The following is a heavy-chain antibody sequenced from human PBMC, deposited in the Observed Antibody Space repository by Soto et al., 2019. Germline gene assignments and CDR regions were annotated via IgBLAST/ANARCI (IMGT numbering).Heavy chain of an antibody. CDR1: GFTFRSYA. J-gene: IGHJ5*02. D-gene: IGHD6-13*01. CDR2: ISYDGSNK. Sequence: GGSLRLSCAASGFTFRSYAMHWVRQAPGKGLECVAVISYDGSNKYYGDSVKGRFTISRDNSKNTLYLQMNSLRAEDTAVYYCARAVRIAAAGTTSWFDPWGQGTLVTVSS. CDR3: ARAVRIAAAGTTSWFDP. V-gene: IGHV3-30-3*01.